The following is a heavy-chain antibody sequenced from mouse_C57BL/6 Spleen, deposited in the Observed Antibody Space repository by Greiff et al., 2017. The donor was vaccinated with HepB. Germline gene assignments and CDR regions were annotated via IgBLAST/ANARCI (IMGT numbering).Heavy chain of an antibody. CDR1: GFTFNTYA. Sequence: EVKLMESGGGLVQPKGSLKLSCAASGFTFNTYAMHWVRQAPGKGLEWVARIRRKSSNYATYYADSVKDRFTISRDDSQSMLYLQMNNLKTEDTAMYYCVRDHDYAWFAYWGQGTLVTVSA. CDR2: IRRKSSNYAT. J-gene: IGHJ3*01. CDR3: VRDHDYAWFAY. V-gene: IGHV10-3*01. D-gene: IGHD2-4*01.